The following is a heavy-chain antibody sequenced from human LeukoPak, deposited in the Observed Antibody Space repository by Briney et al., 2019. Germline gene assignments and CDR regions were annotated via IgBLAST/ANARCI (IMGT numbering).Heavy chain of an antibody. D-gene: IGHD2-8*02. V-gene: IGHV3-7*03. CDR3: VSRGCTANACFVSSFNCFDH. CDR1: GLTFSRYW. CDR2: INQDGSEK. J-gene: IGHJ4*02. Sequence: GGSLRLSCAASGLTFSRYWLTWARQAPGKGLEWVANINQDGSEKNYVDSVKGRFTISRDNAKSSLYLQMNSLRDEDTAVYHCVSRGCTANACFVSSFNCFDHWGQGSLVTVSS.